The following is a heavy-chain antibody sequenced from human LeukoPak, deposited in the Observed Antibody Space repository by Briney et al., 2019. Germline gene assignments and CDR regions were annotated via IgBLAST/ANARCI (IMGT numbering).Heavy chain of an antibody. V-gene: IGHV4-34*01. Sequence: PSETLSLTCAVYGGSFSGYYWSWIRQPPGKGLEWIGEINHSGSTNYNPSLKSRVTISVDTSKNQFSLKLSSVTAADTAVYYCANTGDYYDSSGYYADYWGQGTLVTVSS. CDR3: ANTGDYYDSSGYYADY. CDR2: INHSGST. D-gene: IGHD3-22*01. J-gene: IGHJ4*02. CDR1: GGSFSGYY.